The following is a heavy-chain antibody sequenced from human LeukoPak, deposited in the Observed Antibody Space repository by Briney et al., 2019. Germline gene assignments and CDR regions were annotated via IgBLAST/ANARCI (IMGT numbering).Heavy chain of an antibody. V-gene: IGHV4-39*01. CDR3: ARHPGWLLLEAWFDP. D-gene: IGHD3-9*01. J-gene: IGHJ5*02. Sequence: SETLSLTCTVSGGSISSSSYYWGWIRQPPGKGLEWIGSIYYSGSTNYNPSLKSRVTISVDTSKNQFSLKLSSVTAADTAVYYCARHPGWLLLEAWFDPWGQGTLVTVSS. CDR1: GGSISSSSYY. CDR2: IYYSGST.